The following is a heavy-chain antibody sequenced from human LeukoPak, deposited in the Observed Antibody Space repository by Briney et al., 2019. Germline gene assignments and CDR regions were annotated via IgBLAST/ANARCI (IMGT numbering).Heavy chain of an antibody. J-gene: IGHJ5*02. CDR3: ARVRPIVVVPAAISWFDP. D-gene: IGHD2-2*01. Sequence: PSETLSLTCTVSGGSISSSSYYWGWIRQPPGKGLEWIGSIYYSGSTYYNPSLKSRVTISVDTSKNQFSLKLSSVTAADTAVYYCARVRPIVVVPAAISWFDPWGQGTLVTVSS. CDR2: IYYSGST. CDR1: GGSISSSSYY. V-gene: IGHV4-39*07.